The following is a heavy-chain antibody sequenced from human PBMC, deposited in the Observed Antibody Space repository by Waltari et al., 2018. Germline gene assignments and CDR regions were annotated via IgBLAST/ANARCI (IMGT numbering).Heavy chain of an antibody. CDR2: IYPGDSDT. V-gene: IGHV5-51*01. CDR1: GYSFTSYW. CDR3: ARHRGLEPPELDYYMDV. D-gene: IGHD1-1*01. J-gene: IGHJ6*03. Sequence: EVQLVQSGAEVKKQGESLKISCKGTGYSFTSYWIGWVRQMPGKGLEWMGIIYPGDSDTRYSPSFQGQVTISADKSISTAYLQWSSLKASDTAMYYCARHRGLEPPELDYYMDVWGKGTTVTVSS.